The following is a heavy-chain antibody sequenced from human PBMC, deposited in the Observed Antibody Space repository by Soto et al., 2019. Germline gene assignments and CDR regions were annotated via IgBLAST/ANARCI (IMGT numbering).Heavy chain of an antibody. D-gene: IGHD3-10*01. CDR2: IDRSGTTT. V-gene: IGHV3-23*05. CDR3: AKMAFFGDPPGGDS. J-gene: IGHJ4*02. CDR1: GFTFSSSA. Sequence: EVQLLESGGGLVQPGGSLRLSCAVSGFTFSSSAMAWVRQAPGEGLEWVSHIDRSGTTTYYADSVQGRFTISRDNSRNTLHLQMHSLGVEDTAVYHCAKMAFFGDPPGGDSWGQGTLVTVSS.